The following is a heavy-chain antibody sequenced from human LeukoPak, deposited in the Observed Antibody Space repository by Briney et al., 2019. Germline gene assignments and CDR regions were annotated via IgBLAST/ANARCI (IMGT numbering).Heavy chain of an antibody. Sequence: PGGSLRLSCAASGFTFSSYGMHWGRQAPGRGLEWVAVIWYDGSNKYYVDSVKGRFTISRDNSKNTLYLQMNSLRAEDTAVYYCAKEDEYYYDSSGYSYFDYWGQGTLVTVSS. D-gene: IGHD3-22*01. CDR3: AKEDEYYYDSSGYSYFDY. CDR2: IWYDGSNK. J-gene: IGHJ4*02. CDR1: GFTFSSYG. V-gene: IGHV3-33*06.